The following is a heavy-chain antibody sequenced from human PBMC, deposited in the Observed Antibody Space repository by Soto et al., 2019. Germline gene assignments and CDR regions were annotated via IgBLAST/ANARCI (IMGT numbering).Heavy chain of an antibody. J-gene: IGHJ4*02. V-gene: IGHV4-31*03. CDR1: GGSISRGGYY. Sequence: SETLSLTCTVSGGSISRGGYYGSWIRQHPGKGLEWIGYIYYSGSTYYNPSLKSRVTISVDTSKNQFSLKLSSVTAADTAVYYCARALYPGTVPTHWGQGTLVTVSS. D-gene: IGHD4-17*01. CDR2: IYYSGST. CDR3: ARALYPGTVPTH.